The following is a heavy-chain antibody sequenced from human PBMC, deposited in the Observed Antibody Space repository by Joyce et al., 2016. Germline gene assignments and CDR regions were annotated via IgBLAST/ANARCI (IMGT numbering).Heavy chain of an antibody. D-gene: IGHD2-2*01. Sequence: QVNLVQSEAEVKKPGASVKVSCKASGYSFSDSYIHWVRQAPGQGLQWMGRISPDTGDTIYAQKFQGRVTLTRDTFISTVYMEVSRLRSDDTAVYFCARGPMPPYAFDVWGQGTLVTVST. J-gene: IGHJ3*01. CDR1: GYSFSDSY. CDR2: ISPDTGDT. V-gene: IGHV1-2*06. CDR3: ARGPMPPYAFDV.